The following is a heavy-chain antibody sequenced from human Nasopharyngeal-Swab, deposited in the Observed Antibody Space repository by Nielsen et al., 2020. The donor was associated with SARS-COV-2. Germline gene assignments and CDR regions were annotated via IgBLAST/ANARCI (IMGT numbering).Heavy chain of an antibody. CDR2: ISSSSSYI. CDR1: GFTFSSYS. CDR3: ARDGVARLFDY. V-gene: IGHV3-21*01. Sequence: GESLKISCAASGFTFSSYSMNWVRQAPGKGLEWVSSISSSSSYIYYADSVKGRFTISRDKAKNSLYLQMNSLRAEDTAVYYCARDGVARLFDYWGQGTLVTVSS. D-gene: IGHD3-10*01. J-gene: IGHJ4*02.